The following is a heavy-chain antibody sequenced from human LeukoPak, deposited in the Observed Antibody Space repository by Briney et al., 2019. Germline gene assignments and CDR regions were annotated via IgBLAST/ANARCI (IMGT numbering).Heavy chain of an antibody. J-gene: IGHJ4*02. Sequence: PSETLSLTCAVYGGSFSGYYWSWIRQPPGKGLEWIGEINHSGSTNYNPSLKSRVTISVDTSKNQFSLKLSSVTAADTAVYYCARGFYDSSGYYFDYWGQGTLVTVSS. D-gene: IGHD3-22*01. V-gene: IGHV4-34*01. CDR1: GGSFSGYY. CDR3: ARGFYDSSGYYFDY. CDR2: INHSGST.